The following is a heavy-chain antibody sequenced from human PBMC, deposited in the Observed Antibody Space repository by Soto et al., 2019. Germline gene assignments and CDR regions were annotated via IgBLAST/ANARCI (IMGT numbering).Heavy chain of an antibody. J-gene: IGHJ4*02. CDR3: ARNRYGGYDFDF. Sequence: QVQLQESGPGLVKPSGTLSLTCAVSSGSINSSNWWSWVRQPPGKGLEWIGEVSHSGSTNYIPSLKSRVTISVDKSRNQFSLRLNSVTAADTAVYYCARNRYGGYDFDFWGQGTLVTVSS. CDR1: SGSINSSNW. V-gene: IGHV4-4*02. D-gene: IGHD5-12*01. CDR2: VSHSGST.